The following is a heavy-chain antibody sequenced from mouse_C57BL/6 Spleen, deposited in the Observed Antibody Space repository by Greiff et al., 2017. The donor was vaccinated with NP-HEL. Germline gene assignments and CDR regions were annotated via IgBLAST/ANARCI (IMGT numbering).Heavy chain of an antibody. CDR2: IYPGSGNT. D-gene: IGHD4-1*01. CDR3: ARNWEGDY. J-gene: IGHJ2*01. CDR1: GYTFTDYY. V-gene: IGHV1-76*01. Sequence: VQLQQSGAELVRPGASVKLSCKASGYTFTDYYINWVKQRPGQGLEWIARIYPGSGNTYYNEKFKGKDTLTAEKSSSTAYMQLSSLTSEDSAVYFCARNWEGDYWGQGTTLTVSS.